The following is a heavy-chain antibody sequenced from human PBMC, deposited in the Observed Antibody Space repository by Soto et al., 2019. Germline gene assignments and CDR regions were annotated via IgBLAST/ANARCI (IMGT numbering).Heavy chain of an antibody. D-gene: IGHD6-13*01. V-gene: IGHV4-4*07. CDR3: ARYSNNWFQTEGMEV. CDR1: VDSITTYY. CDR2: IDASGNT. Sequence: NPSETLSLTCTVSVDSITTYYWSWIRQPAGKGLEWIGRIDASGNTNYNPSLNSRVTMSIDTSKKKFSLKLTSVAAADTAIYYCARYSNNWFQTEGMEVWGQGTTVTVSS. J-gene: IGHJ6*02.